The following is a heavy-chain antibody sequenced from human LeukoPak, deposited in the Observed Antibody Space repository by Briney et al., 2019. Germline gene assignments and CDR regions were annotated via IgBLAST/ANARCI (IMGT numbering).Heavy chain of an antibody. CDR2: IYYSGST. CDR1: GGSISSYY. J-gene: IGHJ5*02. V-gene: IGHV4-59*12. CDR3: ARGAWFDP. Sequence: SETLSLTCTVSGGSISSYYWSWIRQPPGKGLEWIGYIYYSGSTNYNPSLKSRVIMSVDASKNQFSLKLTSVTAADTAVYYCARGAWFDPWGLGTLVTVSS.